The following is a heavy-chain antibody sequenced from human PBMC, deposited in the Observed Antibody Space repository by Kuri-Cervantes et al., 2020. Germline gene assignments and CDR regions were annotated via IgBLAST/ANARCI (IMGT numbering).Heavy chain of an antibody. J-gene: IGHJ5*02. Sequence: SVKVSCKASGYTFTSYDINWVRQATGQGLEWMGGIIPNFGTANYAQKFQGRVTITADESTSTAYMELSSLRSEDTAVYYCARVPQPYGDYFFGWFDPWGQGTLVTVSS. CDR2: IIPNFGTA. CDR3: ARVPQPYGDYFFGWFDP. CDR1: GYTFTSYD. D-gene: IGHD4-17*01. V-gene: IGHV1-69*13.